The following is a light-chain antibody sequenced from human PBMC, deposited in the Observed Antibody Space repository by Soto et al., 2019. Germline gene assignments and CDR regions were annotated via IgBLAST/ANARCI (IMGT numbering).Light chain of an antibody. CDR2: AAS. V-gene: IGKV1-6*01. Sequence: AIQMPQSPSSLSASVGDRVTITCRASQGIRNDLDWFQQKPGKAPKLLIYAASNLQSGVPARFSGSGSGTDGTLTISRLQPEDFATDYCQQRNSYPITVGQGTRLEIK. CDR3: QQRNSYPIT. J-gene: IGKJ5*01. CDR1: QGIRND.